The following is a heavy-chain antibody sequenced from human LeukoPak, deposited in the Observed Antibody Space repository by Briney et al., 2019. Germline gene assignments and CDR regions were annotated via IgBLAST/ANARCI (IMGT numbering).Heavy chain of an antibody. J-gene: IGHJ4*02. D-gene: IGHD5-24*01. CDR1: GFTFSSYE. CDR2: ISSSGSTI. CDR3: ARPASDMATTN. Sequence: GGSLGLSCAASGFTFSSYEMNWVRQAPGKGLEWVSYISSSGSTIYYADSVKGRFTISRDNAKNSLYLQMNSLRAEDTAVYYCARPASDMATTNWGQGTLVTVSS. V-gene: IGHV3-48*03.